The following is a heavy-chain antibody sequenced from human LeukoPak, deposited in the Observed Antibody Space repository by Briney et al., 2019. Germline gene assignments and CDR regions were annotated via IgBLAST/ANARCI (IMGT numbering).Heavy chain of an antibody. CDR3: VEGDAVRF. Sequence: GGSLRLSCEVFGLTFSTYGMHWVRQAPGKGLEWGSFIRHDGSNTNYAGSVKGRFSIARDNSKNTLYLQMNSLRVEDTAVYYCVEGDAVRFWGQGTLVTIFS. J-gene: IGHJ4*02. CDR2: IRHDGSNT. D-gene: IGHD3-16*01. CDR1: GLTFSTYG. V-gene: IGHV3-30*02.